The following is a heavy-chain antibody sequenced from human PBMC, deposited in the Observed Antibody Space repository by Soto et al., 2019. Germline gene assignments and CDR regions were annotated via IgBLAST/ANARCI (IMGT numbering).Heavy chain of an antibody. CDR2: IYYSGST. CDR1: GGSISSYY. V-gene: IGHV4-59*12. D-gene: IGHD6-13*01. CDR3: ARGFRAASGVGWFDP. J-gene: IGHJ5*02. Sequence: PSETLSLTCTVSGGSISSYYWSWIRQPPGKGLEWIGYIYYSGSTNYNPSLKSRVTISVDTSKNQFSLKLSSVTAADTAVYYCARGFRAASGVGWFDPWGQGTLVTVSS.